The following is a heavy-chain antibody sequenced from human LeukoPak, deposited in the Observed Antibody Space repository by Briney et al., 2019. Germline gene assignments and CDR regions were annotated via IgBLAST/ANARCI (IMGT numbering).Heavy chain of an antibody. CDR2: INHSGST. V-gene: IGHV4-34*01. D-gene: IGHD3-22*01. CDR3: ARRSVIGGYDSSVNWFDP. J-gene: IGHJ5*02. Sequence: SETLPLTCAVYGGSFSGYYWSWIRQPPGKGLEWIGEINHSGSTNYNPSLKSRVTISVDTSKNQFSLKLSSVTAADTAVYYCARRSVIGGYDSSVNWFDPWGQGTLVTVSS. CDR1: GGSFSGYY.